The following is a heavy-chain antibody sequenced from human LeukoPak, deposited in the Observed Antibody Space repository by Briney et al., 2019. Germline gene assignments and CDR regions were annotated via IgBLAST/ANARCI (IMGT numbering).Heavy chain of an antibody. CDR2: IYYRGNT. J-gene: IGHJ4*02. Sequence: SETLSLTCTVSGGSFTDYYWGWVRQPPGPGLEWIGSIYYRGNTFYNPSLRHRVSISIYTSKGRFSLNLNSVTAADPAVYFCTRNREHGTQDSWGQGTLVTVS. D-gene: IGHD1-26*01. CDR1: GGSFTDYY. CDR3: TRNREHGTQDS. V-gene: IGHV4-39*07.